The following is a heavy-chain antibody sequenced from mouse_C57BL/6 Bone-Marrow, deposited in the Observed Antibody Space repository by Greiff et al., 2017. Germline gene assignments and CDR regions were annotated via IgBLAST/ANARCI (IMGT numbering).Heavy chain of an antibody. CDR3: TGAMDY. J-gene: IGHJ4*01. V-gene: IGHV6-3*01. CDR1: GFAFSNYW. Sequence: EVQVVESGGGLVQPGGSMKLSCVASGFAFSNYWMNWVRQSPEKGLEWVAQIRLGSGNYATHYAESVKGRCTISRYDSKSSVYLQMNNLRAEDTGIYYCTGAMDYWGQGTSVTVSS. CDR2: IRLGSGNYAT.